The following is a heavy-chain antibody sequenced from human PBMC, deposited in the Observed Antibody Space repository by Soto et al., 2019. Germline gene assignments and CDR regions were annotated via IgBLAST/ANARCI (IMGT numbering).Heavy chain of an antibody. Sequence: QVQLVQSGAEVKKPGASVKVSCKASGYTFSSYDINWVRQATGRGLEWMGWMNPNNGNRGYAQEVQDRLTLTTNASTSTAYMELSNLTSDDTAVYYCARGSAWKRTGNSAFWAQGPLVTVSS. J-gene: IGHJ4*02. CDR1: GYTFSSYD. CDR3: ARGSAWKRTGNSAF. CDR2: MNPNNGNR. D-gene: IGHD6-19*01. V-gene: IGHV1-8*01.